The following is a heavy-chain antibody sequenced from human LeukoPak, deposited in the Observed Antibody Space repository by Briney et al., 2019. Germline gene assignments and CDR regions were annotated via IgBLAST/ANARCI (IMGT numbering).Heavy chain of an antibody. J-gene: IGHJ6*03. D-gene: IGHD3-10*01. CDR1: GDSIIGSTYY. CDR2: ISYIGST. Sequence: SETLSLTCAVSGDSIIGSTYYWGWIRQPPGKGLDWIGTISYIGSTFYNPSFQSRVTISMDTSKNQFSLKLSSVSAADTAVYYCAKLGSSPGDYFYYYMDVRGKGTTVTVSS. V-gene: IGHV4-39*07. CDR3: AKLGSSPGDYFYYYMDV.